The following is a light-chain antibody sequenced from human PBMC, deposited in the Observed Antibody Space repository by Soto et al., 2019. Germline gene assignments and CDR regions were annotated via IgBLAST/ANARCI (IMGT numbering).Light chain of an antibody. V-gene: IGLV2-14*02. CDR2: EVT. J-gene: IGLJ1*01. Sequence: QSALTQPASVSGSPGQSITISCTGTSSDVATYNLVSWYQQRPGTAPQLIIYEVTKRPSGVSTRFSGSQSGNTASLTISGLQAEDEADYYCNSYASGNARVFGTGTKLTVL. CDR3: NSYASGNARV. CDR1: SSDVATYNL.